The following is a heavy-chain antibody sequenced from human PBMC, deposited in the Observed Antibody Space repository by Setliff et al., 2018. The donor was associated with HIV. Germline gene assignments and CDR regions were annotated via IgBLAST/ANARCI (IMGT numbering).Heavy chain of an antibody. D-gene: IGHD2-21*02. J-gene: IGHJ6*03. CDR1: GGSISSGDYY. V-gene: IGHV4-30-4*08. Sequence: PSETLSLTCTVSGGSISSGDYYWSWIRQPPGKGLEWTGYIYYSGSTYYNPSLRSRVTMSVDTSKNQFSLKVTSVTAADTAVYYCTRDLWGDDYYYNNMDVWGKGTTVTVSS. CDR2: IYYSGST. CDR3: TRDLWGDDYYYNNMDV.